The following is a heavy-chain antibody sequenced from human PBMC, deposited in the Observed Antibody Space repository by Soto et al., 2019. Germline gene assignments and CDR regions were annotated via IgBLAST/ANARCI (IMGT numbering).Heavy chain of an antibody. CDR3: AHLLGGCSSTGCSPLRFDY. D-gene: IGHD2-2*01. Sequence: QITLKESGPTLVKPTQTLTLTCTFSGFSLSLSGVGVAWIRQPPGQALEWLALIYWDDDKRYSPSLNSRPTTTKDTSKNQVVLTMTNMDPVDTATYYCAHLLGGCSSTGCSPLRFDYWGQGTLVTVSS. CDR2: IYWDDDK. J-gene: IGHJ4*02. V-gene: IGHV2-5*02. CDR1: GFSLSLSGVG.